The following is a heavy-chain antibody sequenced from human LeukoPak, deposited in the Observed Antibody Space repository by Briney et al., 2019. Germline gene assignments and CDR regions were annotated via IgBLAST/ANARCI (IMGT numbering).Heavy chain of an antibody. Sequence: ASVKVSCKASGYTFTSCAMHWVRQAPGQRLEWMGWINAGNGNTKYSQKFQGRVTITRDTSASTAYMELSSLRSEDTAVYYCARTLNYYYGMDVWGKGTTVTVSS. J-gene: IGHJ6*04. CDR1: GYTFTSCA. V-gene: IGHV1-3*01. CDR3: ARTLNYYYGMDV. CDR2: INAGNGNT.